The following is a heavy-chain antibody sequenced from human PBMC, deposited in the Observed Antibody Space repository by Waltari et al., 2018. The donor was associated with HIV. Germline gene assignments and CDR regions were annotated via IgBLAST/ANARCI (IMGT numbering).Heavy chain of an antibody. Sequence: QVVLVQSGAEVKKPGASVQVSCKASGYTFSNYYMNWVRQAPGQGLEWMGLSDPRGGSTTYAQRFQGRLTMTWDTSTGTFFMKFSSLRSDDTAVYYCARDSSISARRGFDPWGQGTLVTVSS. V-gene: IGHV1-46*01. CDR1: GYTFSNYY. CDR2: SDPRGGST. J-gene: IGHJ5*02. D-gene: IGHD6-6*01. CDR3: ARDSSISARRGFDP.